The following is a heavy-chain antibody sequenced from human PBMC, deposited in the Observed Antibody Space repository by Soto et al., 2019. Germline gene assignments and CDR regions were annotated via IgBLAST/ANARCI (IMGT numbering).Heavy chain of an antibody. Sequence: PGGSLRLSCSASGFALSSYAMHWVRQAPGKGLEYVSSISSNGISTYYADSVKGRFTISRDNSKNTLYIQMNSLRPDDTALYYCVKDEGFCSGGNCYSVARGGFDLWDQGTMVTVSS. D-gene: IGHD2-15*01. CDR2: ISSNGIST. V-gene: IGHV3-64D*06. CDR3: VKDEGFCSGGNCYSVARGGFDL. CDR1: GFALSSYA. J-gene: IGHJ3*01.